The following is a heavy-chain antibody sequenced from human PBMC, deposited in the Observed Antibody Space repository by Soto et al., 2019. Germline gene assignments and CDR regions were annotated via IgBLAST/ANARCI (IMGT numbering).Heavy chain of an antibody. J-gene: IGHJ6*02. Sequence: PGESLKIACKGSGYIFADYWIGWVRQMPGKGLEWMGIIYPDDSDTRYSPSFQGQATISADKSLSTAHLQWSSLKASDTAMYYCARQIRNYDSWSNKYFYYGLDVWGQGTTVTVSS. V-gene: IGHV5-51*01. CDR3: ARQIRNYDSWSNKYFYYGLDV. CDR2: IYPDDSDT. D-gene: IGHD3-3*01. CDR1: GYIFADYW.